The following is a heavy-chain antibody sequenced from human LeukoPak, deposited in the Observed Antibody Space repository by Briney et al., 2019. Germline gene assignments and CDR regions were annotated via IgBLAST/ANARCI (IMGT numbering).Heavy chain of an antibody. V-gene: IGHV1-2*02. CDR1: GYTFTGYS. CDR3: ARGTPQGIAVY. D-gene: IGHD6-19*01. Sequence: GASVKVSCKASGYTFTGYSMHWVRQAPGQGLERMGWINPNSGGTNYAQNFQGRVTVTRDTSISTAYMELSRLRSDDTAVYYCARGTPQGIAVYWGQGTLVTVSS. CDR2: INPNSGGT. J-gene: IGHJ4*02.